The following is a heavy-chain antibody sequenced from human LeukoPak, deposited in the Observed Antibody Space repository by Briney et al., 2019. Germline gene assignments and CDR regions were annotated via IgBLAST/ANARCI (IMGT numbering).Heavy chain of an antibody. V-gene: IGHV3-30*02. CDR2: IRYDGSTK. CDR3: ASAPDWYFDL. Sequence: GGSLRLSCAASGFTFSNYGMHWVRQAPGKGLEWVAFIRYDGSTKHYADSVKGRFTISRDNAKNSLYLQMNSLRAEDTAVYYCASAPDWYFDLWGRGTLVTVSS. CDR1: GFTFSNYG. J-gene: IGHJ2*01.